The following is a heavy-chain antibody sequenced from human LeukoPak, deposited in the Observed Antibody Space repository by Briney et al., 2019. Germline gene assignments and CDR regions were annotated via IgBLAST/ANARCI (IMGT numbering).Heavy chain of an antibody. V-gene: IGHV3-23*01. Sequence: GGSLRLSCAASGFTFSSFGMSWVRQAPGKGLEWVSAISGIGVRTYYADSVKGRFTISRDNSKNTLFLQMNSLRAEDTAVYYCAKGNGDYEDDYWGQGTLVTVSS. J-gene: IGHJ4*02. CDR1: GFTFSSFG. CDR3: AKGNGDYEDDY. CDR2: ISGIGVRT. D-gene: IGHD4-17*01.